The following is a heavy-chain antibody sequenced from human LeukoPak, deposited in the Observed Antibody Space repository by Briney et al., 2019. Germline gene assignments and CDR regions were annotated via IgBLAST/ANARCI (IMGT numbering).Heavy chain of an antibody. D-gene: IGHD2-15*01. J-gene: IGHJ6*03. CDR2: ISSNGGST. Sequence: GGSLRLSCAASGFTFSSYAMHWVRQAPGKGLEYVSAISSNGGSTYYANSVKGRFTISRDNSKNTLYLQMGSLRAEDMAVYYCAKASYCSGGSCYNYYYYYMDVWGKGTTVTVSS. CDR1: GFTFSSYA. V-gene: IGHV3-64*01. CDR3: AKASYCSGGSCYNYYYYYMDV.